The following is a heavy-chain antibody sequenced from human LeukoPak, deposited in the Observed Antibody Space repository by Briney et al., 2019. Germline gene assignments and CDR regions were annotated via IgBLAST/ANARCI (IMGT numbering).Heavy chain of an antibody. Sequence: PGGSLRLSCAASGFTFSSYSMNWVRQAPGKGLEWVSYISSSSSTIYYADSVKGRFTISRDNAKNSLYLQMNSLRAEDTAVYYCARAPDIVVVPAALDYWGQGTLVTVSS. CDR1: GFTFSSYS. CDR3: ARAPDIVVVPAALDY. D-gene: IGHD2-2*01. CDR2: ISSSSSTI. J-gene: IGHJ4*02. V-gene: IGHV3-48*04.